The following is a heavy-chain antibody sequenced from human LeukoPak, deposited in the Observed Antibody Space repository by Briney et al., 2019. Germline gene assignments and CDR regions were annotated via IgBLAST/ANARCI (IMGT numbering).Heavy chain of an antibody. CDR3: ARSQYSSSWYNFGYYFDY. J-gene: IGHJ4*02. Sequence: ASVKVSCKASGYAFTGYYMHWVRQAPGQGLEWMGWINPNSGGTNYAQKFQGRVTMTRDASISTAYMELSRLRSDDTAVYYCARSQYSSSWYNFGYYFDYWGQGTLVTVSS. V-gene: IGHV1-2*02. D-gene: IGHD6-13*01. CDR2: INPNSGGT. CDR1: GYAFTGYY.